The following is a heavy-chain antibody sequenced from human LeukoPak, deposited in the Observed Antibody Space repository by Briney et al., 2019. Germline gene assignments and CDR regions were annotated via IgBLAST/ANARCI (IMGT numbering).Heavy chain of an antibody. CDR1: GCSFTSYW. CDR2: IYPGASHT. Sequence: HGGSLQISCKGSGCSFTSYWIGWGRRLPGKGLEGMGIIYPGASHTSYTPSFHGQVPISADQSTSTAYLQWSSLKASDTAMYYCARHQVHPYYSYGMDVWGQGTTVTVSS. J-gene: IGHJ6*02. V-gene: IGHV5-51*01. CDR3: ARHQVHPYYSYGMDV. D-gene: IGHD1-1*01.